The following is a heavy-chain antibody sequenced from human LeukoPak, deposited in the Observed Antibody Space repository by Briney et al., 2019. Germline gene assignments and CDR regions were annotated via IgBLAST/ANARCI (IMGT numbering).Heavy chain of an antibody. J-gene: IGHJ5*02. Sequence: SETLSLTCTVSGGSISSSSYYWGWIRQPPGKGLEWIGSIYYSGSTYYNPSLKSRVTISVDTSKNQLSLKLSSVTAADTAVYYCARHIAVAGTKGNWFDPWGQGTLVTVSS. CDR1: GGSISSSSYY. CDR2: IYYSGST. CDR3: ARHIAVAGTKGNWFDP. D-gene: IGHD6-19*01. V-gene: IGHV4-39*01.